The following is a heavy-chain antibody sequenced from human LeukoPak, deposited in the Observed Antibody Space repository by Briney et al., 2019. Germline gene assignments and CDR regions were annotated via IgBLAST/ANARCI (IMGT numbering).Heavy chain of an antibody. D-gene: IGHD6-13*01. V-gene: IGHV3-21*01. CDR2: ISSSSSYI. J-gene: IGHJ5*02. CDR3: ARDLGYSSSPTTNWFDP. CDR1: GFTFSSYS. Sequence: GGSLRLSCAASGFTFSSYSMNWVRQAPGKGLEWVSSISSSSSYIYYADSVKGRFTISRDNAKNSLYLQMNSLRAEDTAVYYCARDLGYSSSPTTNWFDPWGQGTLVTVSS.